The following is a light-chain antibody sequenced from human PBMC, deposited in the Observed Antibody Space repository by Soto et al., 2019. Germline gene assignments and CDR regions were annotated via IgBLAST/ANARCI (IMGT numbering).Light chain of an antibody. CDR2: EVS. J-gene: IGLJ3*02. V-gene: IGLV2-8*01. Sequence: QSALTQPPSASGSPGQSVTISCTGTSSDVGGYKYVSWYQQHTGTAPKLLIYEVSKRPSGVPDRFSGSKSGNTASLPVSGLQASDEADDYCSAYAGSYTWVFGGGTKLTVL. CDR1: SSDVGGYKY. CDR3: SAYAGSYTWV.